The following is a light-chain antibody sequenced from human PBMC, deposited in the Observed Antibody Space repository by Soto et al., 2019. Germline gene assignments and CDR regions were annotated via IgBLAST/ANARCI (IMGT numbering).Light chain of an antibody. Sequence: QSVLTQPPSVSDAPRQRVTISCSGGSSNIGNKAVNWYQQLPGKAPKLLIYYDNLLPSGVSDRFSGSKSGTSASLAISWLQSEDEADYYCATWDDSLNGLVFGGGPKVTVL. CDR1: SSNIGNKA. CDR2: YDN. V-gene: IGLV1-36*01. J-gene: IGLJ3*02. CDR3: ATWDDSLNGLV.